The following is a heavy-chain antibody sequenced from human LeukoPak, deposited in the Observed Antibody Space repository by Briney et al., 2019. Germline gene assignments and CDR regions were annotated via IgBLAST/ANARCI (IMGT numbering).Heavy chain of an antibody. Sequence: SETLSLTCAVYGGSFSGYYWSWIRQPPGKGLEWIGHIYTSGSTNYNPSLKSRVTMSVDTSKNHFSLRLSSVTAADTAVYYCARDRYYYDSSGYYQLDYWGQGTLVTVSS. CDR2: IYTSGST. J-gene: IGHJ4*02. CDR1: GGSFSGYY. CDR3: ARDRYYYDSSGYYQLDY. D-gene: IGHD3-22*01. V-gene: IGHV4-59*10.